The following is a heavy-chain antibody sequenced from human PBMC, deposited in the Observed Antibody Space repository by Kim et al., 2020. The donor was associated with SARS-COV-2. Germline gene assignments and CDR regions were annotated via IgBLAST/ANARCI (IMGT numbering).Heavy chain of an antibody. Sequence: YIYSADPVKGRSTISRDNAKNSLYLQRNSLRAEDTAVYYCARGAAARGLDYWGQGTLVTVSS. D-gene: IGHD6-6*01. CDR3: ARGAAARGLDY. V-gene: IGHV3-21*01. CDR2: YI. J-gene: IGHJ4*02.